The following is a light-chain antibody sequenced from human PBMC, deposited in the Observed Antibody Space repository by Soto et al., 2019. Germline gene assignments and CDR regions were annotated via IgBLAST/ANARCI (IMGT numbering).Light chain of an antibody. V-gene: IGKV1-9*01. CDR1: QGISNH. J-gene: IGKJ3*01. CDR2: HAS. CDR3: QQLYSYPFT. Sequence: DIQLTQSPSFLSASVGDRVTITCRPSQGISNHFAWYQQKPGKAPSLLIYHASTLQSGVPSRFSGSQSGTEFTLTISSLQPEDFATYYCQQLYSYPFTFGPGTKVDVK.